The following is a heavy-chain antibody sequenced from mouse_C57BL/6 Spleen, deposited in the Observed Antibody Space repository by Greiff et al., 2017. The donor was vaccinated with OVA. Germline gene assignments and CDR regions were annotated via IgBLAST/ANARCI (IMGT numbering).Heavy chain of an antibody. V-gene: IGHV3-6*01. Sequence: EVQLVESGPGLVKPSQSLSLTCSVTGYSITSGYYWNWIRQFPGNKLEWMGYISYDGSNNYNPSLKNRISITRDTSTNQFFLKLNSVTTEDTATYYCARDDYGSSYGFAYWGQGTLVTVSA. D-gene: IGHD1-1*01. CDR3: ARDDYGSSYGFAY. CDR1: GYSITSGYY. CDR2: ISYDGSN. J-gene: IGHJ3*01.